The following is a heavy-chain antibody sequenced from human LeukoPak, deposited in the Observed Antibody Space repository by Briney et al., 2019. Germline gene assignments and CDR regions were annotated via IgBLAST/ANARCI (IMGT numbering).Heavy chain of an antibody. J-gene: IGHJ4*02. CDR2: INPNSGVT. Sequence: ASVKLSCKASGYTFTGYYIHWVRQAPGQGRGWMGCINPNSGVTNYAQKFQGRVTMTRDTSISTAYLELSRLRSDDTAVYYCARDYDSSGYYSGYWGQGTLVTVSS. V-gene: IGHV1-2*02. CDR3: ARDYDSSGYYSGY. D-gene: IGHD3-22*01. CDR1: GYTFTGYY.